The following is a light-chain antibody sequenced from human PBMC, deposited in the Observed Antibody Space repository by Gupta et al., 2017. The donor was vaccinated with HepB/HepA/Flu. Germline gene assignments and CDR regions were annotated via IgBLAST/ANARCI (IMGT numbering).Light chain of an antibody. J-gene: IGLJ2*01. CDR2: QDS. V-gene: IGLV3-1*01. CDR3: QAWDSSTGWVV. Sequence: SYELTPPPSVSVSPGPTACTTCRGDKLGDQYACWYQQKPGQSPVLVIYQDSKRPSGIPERFSGSNSGNTATLTISGTQAMDEADYYCQAWDSSTGWVVFGGGTKLTVL. CDR1: KLGDQY.